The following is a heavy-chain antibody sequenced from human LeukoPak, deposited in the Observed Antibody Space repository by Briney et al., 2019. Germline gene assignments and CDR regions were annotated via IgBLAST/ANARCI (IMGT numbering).Heavy chain of an antibody. CDR3: AKRTMVRGVIREEPFDY. V-gene: IGHV3-23*01. CDR1: GFTFSSYA. Sequence: GGSLRLSCAASGFTFSSYAMSWVRQAPGKGLEWVSTISGSGGSSYYADSVKGRFTISRDNSKSTLYLQMNSLRAEDTAVCYCAKRTMVRGVIREEPFDYWGQGTLGTVSS. CDR2: ISGSGGSS. J-gene: IGHJ4*02. D-gene: IGHD3-10*01.